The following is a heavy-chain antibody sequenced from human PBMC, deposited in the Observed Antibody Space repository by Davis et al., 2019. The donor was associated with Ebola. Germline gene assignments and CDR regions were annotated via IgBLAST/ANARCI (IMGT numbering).Heavy chain of an antibody. CDR2: ISSSSSYI. CDR1: GFTFSSYE. V-gene: IGHV3-21*04. CDR3: AKDLRGSLSSGYYLD. D-gene: IGHD3-22*01. Sequence: GESLKISCAASGFTFSSYEMNWVRQAPGKGLEWVSSISSSSSYIYYADSVKGRFTISRDNSKNTLYLQMNSLRAEDTAVYYCAKDLRGSLSSGYYLDWGQGTLVTVSS. J-gene: IGHJ4*02.